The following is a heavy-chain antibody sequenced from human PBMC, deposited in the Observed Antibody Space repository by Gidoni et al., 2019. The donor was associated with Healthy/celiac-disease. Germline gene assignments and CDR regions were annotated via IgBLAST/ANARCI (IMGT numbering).Heavy chain of an antibody. J-gene: IGHJ6*02. CDR1: GFTFSSYA. V-gene: IGHV3-23*01. CDR2: ISGSGGST. D-gene: IGHD3-3*01. Sequence: EVQLLESGGGLVQPGGSLRLSCAASGFTFSSYAMGWVRQAPGKGLEWVSAISGSGGSTYYADSVKGRFTISRDNSKNTLYLQMNSLRAEDTAVYYCAKGRPGRWAILEWLPQAYGMDVWGQGTTVTVSS. CDR3: AKGRPGRWAILEWLPQAYGMDV.